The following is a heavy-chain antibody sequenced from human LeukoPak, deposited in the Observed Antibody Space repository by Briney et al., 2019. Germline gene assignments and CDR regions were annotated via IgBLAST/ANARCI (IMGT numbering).Heavy chain of an antibody. Sequence: KTSETLSLTCAVSGGSISSGGYSWSWIRQPPGKGLEWIGYIYHSGSTYYNPSLKSRVTISVDRSKNQFSLKLSSVTAADTAVYYCARGGSVSNWFDPWGQGTLVTVSP. CDR3: ARGGSVSNWFDP. CDR1: GGSISSGGYS. CDR2: IYHSGST. V-gene: IGHV4-30-2*01. J-gene: IGHJ5*02.